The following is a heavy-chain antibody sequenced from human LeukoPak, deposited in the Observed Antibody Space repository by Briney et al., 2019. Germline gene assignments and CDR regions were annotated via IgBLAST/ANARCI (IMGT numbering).Heavy chain of an antibody. CDR3: ARLSNSSGWFSLDY. D-gene: IGHD6-19*01. J-gene: IGHJ4*02. V-gene: IGHV3-21*01. Sequence: PGGSLRLSCAASGFTFSSYSMNWVRQAPGKGLEWVSSISSRSSYIYYADSVKGRFTISRDNAKNSLYLQMNSLRAEDTAVYYCARLSNSSGWFSLDYWGQGTLVTVSS. CDR2: ISSRSSYI. CDR1: GFTFSSYS.